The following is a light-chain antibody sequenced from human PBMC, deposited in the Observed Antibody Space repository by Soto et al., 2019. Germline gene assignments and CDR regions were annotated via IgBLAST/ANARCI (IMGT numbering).Light chain of an antibody. V-gene: IGLV2-14*01. Sequence: QSVLTQPASVSGSPGQSITISCSGTSSNIGGYNVVSWYQQHPGKAPKLMISEVSNRPSGVSNRFSGSKSDNTASLTISGLQAEDEADYYCSSYTSFSTYVFGTGTKVTVL. CDR3: SSYTSFSTYV. CDR1: SSNIGGYNV. CDR2: EVS. J-gene: IGLJ1*01.